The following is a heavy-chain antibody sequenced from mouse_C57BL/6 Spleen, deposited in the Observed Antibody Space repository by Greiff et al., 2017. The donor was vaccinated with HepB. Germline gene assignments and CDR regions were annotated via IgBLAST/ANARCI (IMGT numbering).Heavy chain of an antibody. CDR2: IHPSDSDT. Sequence: QVQLQQPGAELVKPGASVKVSCKASGYTFTSYWMHWVKQRPGQGLEWIGRIHPSDSDTNYNQKFKGKATLTVDKSSSTAYMQLSSLTSEDSAVYYCAIDYGSSYVPYWYFDVWGTGTTVTVSS. J-gene: IGHJ1*03. D-gene: IGHD1-1*01. V-gene: IGHV1-74*01. CDR3: AIDYGSSYVPYWYFDV. CDR1: GYTFTSYW.